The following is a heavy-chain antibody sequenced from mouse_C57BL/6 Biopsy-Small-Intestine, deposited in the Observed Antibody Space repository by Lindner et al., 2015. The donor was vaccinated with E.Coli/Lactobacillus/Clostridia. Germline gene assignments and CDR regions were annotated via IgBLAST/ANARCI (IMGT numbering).Heavy chain of an antibody. Sequence: SVKVSCKASGYTFTSHDINWVRQAPGQGLEWMGWMNSNSGNTGYAQKFQGRVTMTRDTSVSTAYMELSSLTFDDTAVYYCARGSGSWGQDWFDPWGQGTLVTVSS. V-gene: IGHV1-84*02. D-gene: IGHD3-1*01. J-gene: IGHJ4*01. CDR3: ARGSGSWGQDWFDP. CDR2: MNSNSGNT. CDR1: GYTFTSHD.